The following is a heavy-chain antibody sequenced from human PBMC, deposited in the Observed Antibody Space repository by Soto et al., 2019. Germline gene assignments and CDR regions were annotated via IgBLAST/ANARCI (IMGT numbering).Heavy chain of an antibody. CDR3: ARGNWVQGYGAGTYFDY. CDR2: IYSGSTT. Sequence: EVQLVESGGGVVQPGGSLRLSCAASGLSVGNNYMSWVRQAPGKGLEWVSVIYSGSTTHYADSVKGRFSISRDSSRNTGYLKMNSLRVEDTAVYHGARGNWVQGYGAGTYFDYWGQGTLVNVSS. J-gene: IGHJ4*02. D-gene: IGHD3-16*01. CDR1: GLSVGNNY. V-gene: IGHV3-66*01.